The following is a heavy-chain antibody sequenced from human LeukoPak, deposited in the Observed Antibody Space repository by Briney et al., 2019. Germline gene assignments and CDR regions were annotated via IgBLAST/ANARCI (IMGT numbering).Heavy chain of an antibody. D-gene: IGHD1-26*01. Sequence: GRSLRLSCAASGFTFSSYAMHWVRQAPGKGLEWVAVISYDGSNKYYADSVKGRFTISRDNSKNTLYLQMNSLRAEDTAVYYCARDWAVGLGWFDPWGQGTLVTVSS. CDR3: ARDWAVGLGWFDP. V-gene: IGHV3-30-3*01. CDR1: GFTFSSYA. J-gene: IGHJ5*02. CDR2: ISYDGSNK.